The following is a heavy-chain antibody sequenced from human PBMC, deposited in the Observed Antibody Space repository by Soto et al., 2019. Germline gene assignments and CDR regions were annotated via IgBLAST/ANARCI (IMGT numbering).Heavy chain of an antibody. J-gene: IGHJ6*02. CDR2: IIPISGTT. V-gene: IGHV1-69*01. CDR1: GDVFRSYG. Sequence: QVQLVQSGAEVKKPGSSVKVSCKASGDVFRSYGINWVRQAPGQGLEWMGGIIPISGTTNYAQKFQGRVAITADESTDTVYMELSRLRSEDTAVYFCARVRGFNGLCHTADYGMDVWGQGTTVTVSS. CDR3: ARVRGFNGLCHTADYGMDV. D-gene: IGHD2-8*01.